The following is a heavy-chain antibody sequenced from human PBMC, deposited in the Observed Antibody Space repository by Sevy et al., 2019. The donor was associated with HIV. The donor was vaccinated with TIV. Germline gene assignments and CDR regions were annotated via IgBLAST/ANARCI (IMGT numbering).Heavy chain of an antibody. D-gene: IGHD1-1*01. J-gene: IGHJ6*02. V-gene: IGHV3-11*01. CDR2: ISGSGSTI. CDR3: AREKRQDYYYYGMDV. CDR1: GFTSSDYY. Sequence: GGTLRLSCVRFGFTSSDYYMSWIRQAPGKGLEWVSYISGSGSTIDYADSVKGRFTISRDNAKNSLYLKMNSLRAEDTAVYYCAREKRQDYYYYGMDVWGQGTTVTVSS.